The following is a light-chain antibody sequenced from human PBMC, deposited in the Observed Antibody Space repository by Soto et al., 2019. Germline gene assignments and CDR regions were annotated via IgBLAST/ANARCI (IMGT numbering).Light chain of an antibody. CDR1: QSLLHSSGYNY. Sequence: DIVLTQSPLSLPVTPGEPASISCRSSQSLLHSSGYNYLDWYLQKPGQSPQLLIYMGSNRACGVPARFSGSGSGTDFTLKISRVEAEDVGVYYCMQVLQAWTFGQGTKVEIK. J-gene: IGKJ1*01. CDR3: MQVLQAWT. V-gene: IGKV2-28*01. CDR2: MGS.